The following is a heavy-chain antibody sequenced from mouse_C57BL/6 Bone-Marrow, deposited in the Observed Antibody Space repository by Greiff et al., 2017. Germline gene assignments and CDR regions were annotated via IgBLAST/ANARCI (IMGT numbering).Heavy chain of an antibody. J-gene: IGHJ4*01. CDR1: GYTFTSYW. CDR3: ARGGIVTTRAYYYAMDY. Sequence: VQLQQPGAELVKPGASVKLSCKASGYTFTSYWMQWVKQRPGQGLEWIGEIDPSDSYTNYNQKFKGKATLTVDTSSSTAYMQLSSLTSEDSAVYYCARGGIVTTRAYYYAMDYWGQGTSVTVSS. V-gene: IGHV1-50*01. CDR2: IDPSDSYT. D-gene: IGHD2-5*01.